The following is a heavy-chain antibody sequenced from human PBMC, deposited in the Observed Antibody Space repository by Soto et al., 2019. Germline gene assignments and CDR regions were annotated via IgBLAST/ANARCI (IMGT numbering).Heavy chain of an antibody. J-gene: IGHJ6*03. CDR1: GFSFSDYY. Sequence: QVQLVESGGGLVKPGGSLRLSCAASGFSFSDYYMTWIRQAPGKGLEWVAFISDGGSTIFYADSVKGRFTISRDNAKNSLFLQRNSLRAEDTAVYYCARDRGGYSNYRRYYYMDVWCKGTTVTVSS. V-gene: IGHV3-11*01. CDR2: ISDGGSTI. CDR3: ARDRGGYSNYRRYYYMDV. D-gene: IGHD4-4*01.